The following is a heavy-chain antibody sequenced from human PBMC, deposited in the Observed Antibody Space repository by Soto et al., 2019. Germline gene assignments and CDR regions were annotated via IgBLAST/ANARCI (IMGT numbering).Heavy chain of an antibody. CDR2: ISGSGGGT. Sequence: GGSLRLSCAASGFTFSSYALSWVRQAPGKGLEWVSAISGSGGGTYYADSAKGRFTISRDNSKNTLYLQMNSLRADDTAAYYCAKGGADYGNPDYWGQGALVTVSS. V-gene: IGHV3-23*01. CDR1: GFTFSSYA. CDR3: AKGGADYGNPDY. J-gene: IGHJ4*02. D-gene: IGHD4-4*01.